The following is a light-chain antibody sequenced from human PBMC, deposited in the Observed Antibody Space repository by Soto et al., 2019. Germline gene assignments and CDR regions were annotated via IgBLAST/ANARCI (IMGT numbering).Light chain of an antibody. Sequence: QSALTQPPSASGSPGQSVTISCTGTSSDVGGYNYVSWYQQHPGKAPKLMIYDVSKRPSGVPDHFSGSKSGNTASLTVSGLQAEDEADYYCISYAGSNTWVFGGGTKLTVL. J-gene: IGLJ2*01. CDR3: ISYAGSNTWV. V-gene: IGLV2-8*01. CDR1: SSDVGGYNY. CDR2: DVS.